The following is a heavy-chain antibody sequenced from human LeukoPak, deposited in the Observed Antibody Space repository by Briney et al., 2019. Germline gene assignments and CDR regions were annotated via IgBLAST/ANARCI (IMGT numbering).Heavy chain of an antibody. V-gene: IGHV3-7*01. CDR2: IKQDGGEK. Sequence: GGSLRLSCAASGFTFSSYWMSWVRQAPGKGLEWVANIKQDGGEKYCVDSVKGRFTISRDNAKNSLYLQMNSLRAGDTAVYYCARDRFAIFGVVIQFDYWGQGTLVTVSS. J-gene: IGHJ4*02. CDR1: GFTFSSYW. D-gene: IGHD3-3*01. CDR3: ARDRFAIFGVVIQFDY.